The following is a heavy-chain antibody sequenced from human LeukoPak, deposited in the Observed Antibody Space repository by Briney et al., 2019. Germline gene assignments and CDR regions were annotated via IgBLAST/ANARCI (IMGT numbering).Heavy chain of an antibody. CDR2: INPNSGGT. CDR3: ARPYCSGGTCYYDY. D-gene: IGHD2-15*01. Sequence: ASVKVSCKASGYTFTGHYVHWVRQAPGQGLEWMGWINPNSGGTNYAQNFQGRITVTTDTSITTAYMELSSLRSEDTAVYYCARPYCSGGTCYYDYWGQGTLVTVSS. CDR1: GYTFTGHY. V-gene: IGHV1-2*02. J-gene: IGHJ4*02.